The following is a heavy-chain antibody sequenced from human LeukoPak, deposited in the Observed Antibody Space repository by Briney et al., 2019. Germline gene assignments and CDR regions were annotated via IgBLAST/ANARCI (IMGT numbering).Heavy chain of an antibody. CDR3: AREESIGSNQFLHDY. D-gene: IGHD1-26*01. V-gene: IGHV1-18*01. CDR1: GYTFIRYG. CDR2: ISTYNGNT. J-gene: IGHJ4*02. Sequence: ASVKVSCKASGYTFIRYGITWVRQAPGQGLEWMAWISTYNGNTKYAQKFQGRVTMTTDTSTSTAYMELRSLTSDDTAVYYCAREESIGSNQFLHDYWGQGTLVTVSS.